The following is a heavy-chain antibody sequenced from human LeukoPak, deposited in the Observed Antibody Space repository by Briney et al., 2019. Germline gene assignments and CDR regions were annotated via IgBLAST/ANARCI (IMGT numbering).Heavy chain of an antibody. D-gene: IGHD3-22*01. Sequence: ASVKVSCKASGYTFTRHYMHWVRQAPGQGLEWMGVINPGGSWTSYAQKFQGRVTITADESTSTAYMELSSLRSEDTAVYYCASAHYYDSSGGCDYWGQGTLVTVSS. V-gene: IGHV1-46*01. CDR2: INPGGSWT. CDR1: GYTFTRHY. J-gene: IGHJ4*02. CDR3: ASAHYYDSSGGCDY.